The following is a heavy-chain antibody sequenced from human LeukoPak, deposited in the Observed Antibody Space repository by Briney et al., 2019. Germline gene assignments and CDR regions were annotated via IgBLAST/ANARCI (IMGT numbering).Heavy chain of an antibody. CDR1: GGSISSSSYY. V-gene: IGHV4-39*07. J-gene: IGHJ4*02. CDR2: IYYSGST. Sequence: PSETLSLTCTVSGGSISSSSYYWGWIRQPPGKGLEWIGSIYYSGSTYYNPSLKSRVTISVDTSKNQFSLKLSSVTAADTAVYYCATLGYSSGTDYWGLGTRVTVSS. D-gene: IGHD5-18*01. CDR3: ATLGYSSGTDY.